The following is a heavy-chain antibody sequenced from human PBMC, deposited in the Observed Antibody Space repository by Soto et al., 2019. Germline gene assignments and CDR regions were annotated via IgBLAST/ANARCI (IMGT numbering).Heavy chain of an antibody. CDR3: ARVSGSCSSTSCYVGGYYYYGMDV. J-gene: IGHJ6*02. V-gene: IGHV1-3*01. CDR2: INAGNGNT. Sequence: ASVKVSCKASGYTFTSYAMHWVRQAPGQRLEWMGWINAGNGNTEYSQKFQGRVTITRDTSASTAYMELSSLRSEDTAVYYCARVSGSCSSTSCYVGGYYYYGMDVWGQGTTVTVSS. D-gene: IGHD2-2*01. CDR1: GYTFTSYA.